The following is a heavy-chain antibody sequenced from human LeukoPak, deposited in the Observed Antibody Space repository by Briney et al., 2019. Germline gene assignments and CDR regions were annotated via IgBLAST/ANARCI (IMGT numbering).Heavy chain of an antibody. CDR3: AGRGTGTTLAFDY. CDR1: GYTFTTYW. J-gene: IGHJ4*02. Sequence: GESLKISCKVSGYTFTTYWIGWVRQMPGKGLEWMGIIYPADSDTRYSPSFQGPVTISVDKSISTAYLQWSSLKASDTAIYYCAGRGTGTTLAFDYWGQGTLVTVSS. CDR2: IYPADSDT. D-gene: IGHD1-1*01. V-gene: IGHV5-51*01.